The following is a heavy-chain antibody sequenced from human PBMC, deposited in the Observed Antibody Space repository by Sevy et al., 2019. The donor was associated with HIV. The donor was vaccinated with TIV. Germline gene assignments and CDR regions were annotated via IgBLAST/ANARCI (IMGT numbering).Heavy chain of an antibody. CDR1: GFTFSSYA. Sequence: GGSLRLSCAASGFTFSSYAMHWVRQAPGKGLEWVAVISYDGSNKYYADSVKGRFTISRDNSKNTLYLQMNSLGAEDTAVYYCARDPTATRDYFDYWGQGTLVTVSS. D-gene: IGHD4-4*01. CDR3: ARDPTATRDYFDY. CDR2: ISYDGSNK. J-gene: IGHJ4*02. V-gene: IGHV3-30-3*01.